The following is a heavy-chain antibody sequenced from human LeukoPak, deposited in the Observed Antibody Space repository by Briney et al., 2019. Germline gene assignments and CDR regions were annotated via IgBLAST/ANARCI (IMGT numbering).Heavy chain of an antibody. D-gene: IGHD3-10*01. CDR1: GGSISSYY. Sequence: SETLSLTCTVSGGSISSYYWSWIRQPPGKGLEWIGYIYYSGSTNYNPSLKSRVTISVDTSKNQFSLKLSSVTAADTAVYYCASIYYYGSGSITGDWFDPWGQGTLVTLSS. V-gene: IGHV4-59*01. J-gene: IGHJ5*02. CDR2: IYYSGST. CDR3: ASIYYYGSGSITGDWFDP.